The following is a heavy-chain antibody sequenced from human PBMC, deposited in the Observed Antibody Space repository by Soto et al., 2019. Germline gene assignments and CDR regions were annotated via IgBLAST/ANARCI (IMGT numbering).Heavy chain of an antibody. CDR3: VRAHTYYYDTSGYYKQSFHFDS. D-gene: IGHD3-22*01. CDR1: GGSISSGGYY. CDR2: ISYSASS. V-gene: IGHV4-31*03. Sequence: SETLSLTCNVSGGSISSGGYYWNWIRQVPGRGLEWIGYISYSASSFYNPSLESRVSVSIDTSGNQFSLKLSSMTAADTAVYFCVRAHTYYYDTSGYYKQSFHFDSWGQGTLVTVSS. J-gene: IGHJ4*02.